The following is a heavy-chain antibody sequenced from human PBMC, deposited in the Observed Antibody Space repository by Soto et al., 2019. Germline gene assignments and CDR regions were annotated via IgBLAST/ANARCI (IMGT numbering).Heavy chain of an antibody. Sequence: QVQLQESGPGLVKPSETLSLTCTVSGGSISSYYWSWIRQPPGKGLEWIGYIYYSGSTNYNPSLMSRVTISVDTSKNQFSLKLSSVTAADTAVYYCARGHSSGWIDAFDIWGQGTMVTVSS. D-gene: IGHD6-19*01. CDR2: IYYSGST. CDR1: GGSISSYY. J-gene: IGHJ3*02. V-gene: IGHV4-59*01. CDR3: ARGHSSGWIDAFDI.